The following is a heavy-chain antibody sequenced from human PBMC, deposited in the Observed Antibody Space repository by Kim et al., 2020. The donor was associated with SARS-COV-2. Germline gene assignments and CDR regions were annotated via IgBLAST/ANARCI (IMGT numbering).Heavy chain of an antibody. D-gene: IGHD5-18*01. CDR1: GFTFSSYG. CDR2: IWYDGSNK. Sequence: GGSLRLSCAASGFTFSSYGMHWVRQAPGKGLEWVAVIWYDGSNKYYADSVKGRFTISRDNSKNTLYLQMNSLRAEDTAVYYCARDRGYSYGRPFDYWGQGTLVTVSS. J-gene: IGHJ4*02. CDR3: ARDRGYSYGRPFDY. V-gene: IGHV3-33*01.